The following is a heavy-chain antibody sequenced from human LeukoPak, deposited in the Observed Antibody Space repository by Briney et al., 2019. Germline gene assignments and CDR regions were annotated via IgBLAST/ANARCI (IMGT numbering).Heavy chain of an antibody. CDR2: INWNGGNI. CDR1: GFTFSSYN. D-gene: IGHD6-13*01. V-gene: IGHV3-9*01. J-gene: IGHJ6*03. Sequence: GGSLRLSCAASGFTFSSYNMNWVRQAPGKGLEWVSGINWNGGNIGYADSVKGRFTISRDNAKNSLYLQMNSLRAEDTALYYCAKDIAAAGTSGGYMDVWGKGTTVTISS. CDR3: AKDIAAAGTSGGYMDV.